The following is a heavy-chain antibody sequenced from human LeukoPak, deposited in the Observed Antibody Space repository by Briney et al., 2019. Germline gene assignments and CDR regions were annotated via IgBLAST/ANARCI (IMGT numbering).Heavy chain of an antibody. CDR3: ARAEYYFDSSGKQKFDP. CDR1: GGTFSSYA. J-gene: IGHJ5*02. CDR2: ISPYSGNT. D-gene: IGHD3-22*01. Sequence: GASVKVSCKASGGTFSSYAISWVRQAPGQGLEWMGWISPYSGNTNYAQRFQGRVTMTTDTPTSTAYMELRSLRSDDTAVYYCARAEYYFDSSGKQKFDPWGQGTLVTVSS. V-gene: IGHV1-18*01.